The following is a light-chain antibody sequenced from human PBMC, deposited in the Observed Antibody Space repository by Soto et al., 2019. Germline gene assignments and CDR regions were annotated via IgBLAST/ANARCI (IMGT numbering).Light chain of an antibody. J-gene: IGKJ4*01. Sequence: EIVMTQSPATLSVCPGERATLSCRASQSVSSNLAGYQQKPGQAPRLRIYGASTRATGIAATFSSSGSGSEFTLSNSSMQSKGFAVYDYQQYNNWPGFTFGGGTKVEIK. CDR3: QQYNNWPGFT. V-gene: IGKV3-15*01. CDR1: QSVSSN. CDR2: GAS.